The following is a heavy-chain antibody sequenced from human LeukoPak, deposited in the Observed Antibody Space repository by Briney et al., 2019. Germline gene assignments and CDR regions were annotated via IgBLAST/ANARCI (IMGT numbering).Heavy chain of an antibody. J-gene: IGHJ4*02. CDR1: GLTFSDSS. V-gene: IGHV3-73*01. CDR2: IRSKAYSYAT. CDR3: TRELDGDRDY. Sequence: PGGSLRLSCAASGLTFSDSSFHWVRQASGKGLEWVGRIRSKAYSYATAYAASVKGRFTISRDGSKNTAFLEMDSLETEDTAVYYCTRELDGDRDYWGQGTLVAVSS. D-gene: IGHD4-17*01.